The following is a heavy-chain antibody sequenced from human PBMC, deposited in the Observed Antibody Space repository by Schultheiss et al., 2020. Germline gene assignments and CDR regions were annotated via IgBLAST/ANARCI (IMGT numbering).Heavy chain of an antibody. V-gene: IGHV4-39*01. CDR2: IYYSGST. J-gene: IGHJ4*02. D-gene: IGHD3-16*02. CDR3: ARADYVWGSYRYSYYFDY. Sequence: AETLSLTCTVSGGSISSSIYYWGWIRQHPGKGLEWIGYIYYSGSTYYNPSLKSRVTISVDTSKNQFSLKLSSVTAADTAVYYCARADYVWGSYRYSYYFDYWGQGTLVTVSS. CDR1: GGSISSSIYY.